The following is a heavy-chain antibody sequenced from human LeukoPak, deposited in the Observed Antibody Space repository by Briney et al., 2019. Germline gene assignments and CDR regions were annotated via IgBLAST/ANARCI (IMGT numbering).Heavy chain of an antibody. CDR2: ISGTGGST. D-gene: IGHD3-16*01. CDR1: GFTFTSYV. Sequence: GGSLRLSCAASGFTFTSYVMSWVRQAPGKGLEWVSSISGTGGSTYYADSVKGRFTISRDNSKNTLYLQMNSLRAEDTAVYYCAKQTQDGGTWFDYWGQGTLVTVSS. CDR3: AKQTQDGGTWFDY. J-gene: IGHJ4*02. V-gene: IGHV3-23*01.